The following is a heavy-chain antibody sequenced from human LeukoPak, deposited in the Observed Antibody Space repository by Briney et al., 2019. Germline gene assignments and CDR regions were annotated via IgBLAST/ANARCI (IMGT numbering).Heavy chain of an antibody. CDR1: GFTFSSYA. Sequence: PGGSLRLSCAASGFTFSSYAMHWVRQAPGKGLEWVAVISYDGSNKYYADSVEGRFTISRDNSKNTLYLQMNSLRAEDTAVYYCARVGAYFDYWGQGTLVTVSS. CDR2: ISYDGSNK. CDR3: ARVGAYFDY. J-gene: IGHJ4*02. V-gene: IGHV3-30*04.